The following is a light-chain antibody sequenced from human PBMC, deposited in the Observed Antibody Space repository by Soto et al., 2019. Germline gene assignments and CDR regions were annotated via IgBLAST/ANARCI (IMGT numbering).Light chain of an antibody. CDR3: QQYNKWPLT. CDR2: GTF. V-gene: IGKV3-15*01. CDR1: QSVYSN. J-gene: IGKJ4*01. Sequence: EIVMTQSPATLSVSPGERVTLSCRASQSVYSNLAWYQQKPGQAPRLLIHGTFTRATGIPARFSGSGSGTEFTLTISSLQSEDFAVYYCQQYNKWPLTFGGGTKLEIK.